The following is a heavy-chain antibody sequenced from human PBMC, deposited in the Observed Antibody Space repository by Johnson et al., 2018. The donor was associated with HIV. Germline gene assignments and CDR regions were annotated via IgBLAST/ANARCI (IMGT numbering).Heavy chain of an antibody. CDR3: AGELGYSSSNDAFDI. CDR2: ISYDGSNK. J-gene: IGHJ3*02. CDR1: GFTFSSYG. Sequence: QMQLVESGGGVVQPGRSLRLSCAASGFTFSSYGMHWVRQAPGKGLEWVAVISYDGSNKYYADSVKGRFTISRDNSKNTLYLQMNSLRAEDTAVYYCAGELGYSSSNDAFDIWGQGTMVTVSS. D-gene: IGHD6-13*01. V-gene: IGHV3-30*03.